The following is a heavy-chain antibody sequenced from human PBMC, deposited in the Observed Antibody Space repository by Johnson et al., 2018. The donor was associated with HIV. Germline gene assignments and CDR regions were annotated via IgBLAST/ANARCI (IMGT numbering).Heavy chain of an antibody. CDR1: GFTFSSYA. CDR2: ISGSGGST. V-gene: IGHV3-23*04. D-gene: IGHD2-2*01. CDR3: VSVVRMPCSAGWKAFDM. Sequence: MLLVESGGGLVQPGGSLRLSCAASGFTFSSYAMSWVRQAPGKGLEWVSAISGSGGSTYYADSVKGRFTISRDNSKNTLYLQMNSLRAEDTAVYYCVSVVRMPCSAGWKAFDMWGHGTEVSVSS. J-gene: IGHJ3*02.